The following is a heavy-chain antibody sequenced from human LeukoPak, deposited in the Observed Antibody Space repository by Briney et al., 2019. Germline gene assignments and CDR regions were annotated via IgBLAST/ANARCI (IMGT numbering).Heavy chain of an antibody. J-gene: IGHJ4*02. CDR1: GYTFKVYW. CDR3: TRLGAVARGIDY. Sequence: GESLKISCKASGYTFKVYWIAWVRQMPGNGLEWMGSIYPADCDARYSPSFQGQVTISADKSIGTAYLQWNTLKASDTAMYYCTRLGAVARGIDYWGQGTLVTVSS. D-gene: IGHD1-26*01. V-gene: IGHV5-51*01. CDR2: IYPADCDA.